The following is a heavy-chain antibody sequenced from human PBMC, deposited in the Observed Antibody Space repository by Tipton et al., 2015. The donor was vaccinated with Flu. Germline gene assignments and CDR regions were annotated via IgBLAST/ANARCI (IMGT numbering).Heavy chain of an antibody. CDR2: ISWNSGSI. D-gene: IGHD4-23*01. J-gene: IGHJ3*02. CDR3: AWWSVTPDAFDI. V-gene: IGHV3-9*03. CDR1: GFTFDDYA. Sequence: SLRLSCAASGFTFDDYAMHWVRQAPGKGLEWVSGISWNSGSIGYADSVKGRFTISRGNAKNSLYLQMNSLRAEDMALYYCAWWSVTPDAFDIWGQGTMVTVSS.